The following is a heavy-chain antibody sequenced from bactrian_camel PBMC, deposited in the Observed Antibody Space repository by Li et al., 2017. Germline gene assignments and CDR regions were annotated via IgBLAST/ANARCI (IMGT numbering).Heavy chain of an antibody. D-gene: IGHD5*01. CDR3: AARFAYGCDSGSANIEYHS. V-gene: IGHV3S55*01. CDR1: GYNSGYC. CDR2: IDSSGNT. Sequence: HVQLVESGGGSVQAGGSLRLSCKYSGYNSGYCMGWHRQVNGKEREGVAVIDSSGNTQYADSLKGRFTISQDNAKNALYLQMNNLKPEDTAMYYCAARFAYGCDSGSANIEYHSWGQGTQVTVS. J-gene: IGHJ4*01.